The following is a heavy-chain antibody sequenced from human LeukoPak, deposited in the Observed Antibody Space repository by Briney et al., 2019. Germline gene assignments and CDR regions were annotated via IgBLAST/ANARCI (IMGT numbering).Heavy chain of an antibody. V-gene: IGHV3-9*01. Sequence: PGRSLRLSCAASGFTFNDYAMYWVRQAPGKGLEWVSGISWNSGNIGYADSVKGRFTISRDNAKNSLYLQMNSLRAEDTALYYCATSGYYYASGSYSSQDFDYWGQGTLVTVSS. CDR2: ISWNSGNI. D-gene: IGHD3-10*01. J-gene: IGHJ4*02. CDR3: ATSGYYYASGSYSSQDFDY. CDR1: GFTFNDYA.